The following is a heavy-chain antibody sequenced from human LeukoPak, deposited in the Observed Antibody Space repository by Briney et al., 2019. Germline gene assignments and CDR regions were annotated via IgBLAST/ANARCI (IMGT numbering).Heavy chain of an antibody. Sequence: GGSLRLSCAASGFTLSSYWMSWVRQAPGKGLEWVANIKQDGSEKYYVDSVKGRFTISRDNAKNSLYLQMNSLRAEDTAVYYCARDPSGWVVTSYFDYWGQGTLVTVSS. V-gene: IGHV3-7*03. CDR3: ARDPSGWVVTSYFDY. CDR2: IKQDGSEK. J-gene: IGHJ4*02. CDR1: GFTLSSYW. D-gene: IGHD4-23*01.